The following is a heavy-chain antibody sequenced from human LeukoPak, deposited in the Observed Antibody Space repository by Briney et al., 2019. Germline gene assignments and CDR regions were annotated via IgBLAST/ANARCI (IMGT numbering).Heavy chain of an antibody. Sequence: VASVKVSCKASGYSFNDKYLHWVRQASGQGLEWMGSINPNSGGTNYAQKFQGRVTMTTDTSMSTAYMELSRLTSDDTAVYYCARAGGRSWFDPWGQGTLVTVSS. CDR3: ARAGGRSWFDP. V-gene: IGHV1-2*02. CDR2: INPNSGGT. J-gene: IGHJ5*02. CDR1: GYSFNDKY.